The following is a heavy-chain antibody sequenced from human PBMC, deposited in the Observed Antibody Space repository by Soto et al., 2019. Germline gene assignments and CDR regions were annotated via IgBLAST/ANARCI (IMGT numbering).Heavy chain of an antibody. V-gene: IGHV3-74*01. CDR1: GFTFNNFW. J-gene: IGHJ4*02. CDR3: VRDIR. Sequence: EVQLVESGGGLVQPGGSLRLSCAAPGFTFNNFWMYWVRQTPEKGLVWVSGINSDGTTTIYADSVKGRFTISRDNAKNTLYLQMNSLTVEDTAIYYCVRDIRWGQGTLVTVSS. CDR2: INSDGTTT.